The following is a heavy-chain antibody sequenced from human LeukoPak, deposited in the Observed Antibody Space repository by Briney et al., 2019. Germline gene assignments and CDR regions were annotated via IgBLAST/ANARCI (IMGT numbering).Heavy chain of an antibody. CDR3: ARRGDDYKFDY. V-gene: IGHV5-51*01. Sequence: GESLKISCGGSGYRFASYWIGWVRQMPGKGLEWMGIIYPGDSDTRYSPSLQGQATISADKSITTAYLQWSSLKASDTGIYYCARRGDDYKFDYWGQGTLVTVSS. CDR2: IYPGDSDT. CDR1: GYRFASYW. D-gene: IGHD5-24*01. J-gene: IGHJ4*02.